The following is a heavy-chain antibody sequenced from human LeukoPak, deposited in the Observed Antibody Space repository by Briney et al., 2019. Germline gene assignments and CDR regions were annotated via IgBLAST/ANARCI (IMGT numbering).Heavy chain of an antibody. J-gene: IGHJ6*02. CDR3: AKDADYYDSSGYGMDV. CDR1: GFTFSSYA. V-gene: IGHV3-23*01. CDR2: ISGSGGST. Sequence: GGSLRLSCAASGFTFSSYAMSWVRQAPGNGLEWVSAISGSGGSTYYADSVKGRFTISRDNSKNTLYLQMNSLRAEDTAVYYCAKDADYYDSSGYGMDVWGQGTTVTVSS. D-gene: IGHD3-22*01.